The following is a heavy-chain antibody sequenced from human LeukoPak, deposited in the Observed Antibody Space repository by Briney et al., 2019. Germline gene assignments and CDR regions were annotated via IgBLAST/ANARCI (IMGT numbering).Heavy chain of an antibody. V-gene: IGHV3-7*01. CDR1: GFTFSNYW. J-gene: IGHJ4*02. Sequence: PGGSLRLSCEASGFTFSNYWMTWVRQVPGKGLEWVANIKQDGTETYYVDSVKGRFTLSRDNARNSLYLQMNYLGVDDTAVYYCERGGMTGTPDYWGQGTLVTVSS. CDR3: ERGGMTGTPDY. D-gene: IGHD1-7*01. CDR2: IKQDGTET.